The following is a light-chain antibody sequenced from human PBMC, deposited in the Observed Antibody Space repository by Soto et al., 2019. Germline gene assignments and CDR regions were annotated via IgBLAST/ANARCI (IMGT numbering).Light chain of an antibody. J-gene: IGLJ2*01. CDR2: RNN. V-gene: IGLV1-47*01. Sequence: QSVLTQPPSASGTPGQRVTISCSGSSSNIGSNYVYWYQQLPGTAPKLLIYRNNQRPSGVPDRFSGSKSGTSASLAISGLRSEDGADYYCAAWDDSLSGPHVVFGGGTQLTVL. CDR3: AAWDDSLSGPHVV. CDR1: SSNIGSNY.